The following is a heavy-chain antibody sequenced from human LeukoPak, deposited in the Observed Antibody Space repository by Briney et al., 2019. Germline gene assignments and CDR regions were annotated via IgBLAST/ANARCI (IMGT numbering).Heavy chain of an antibody. CDR3: AKEGGLLWDYFDY. V-gene: IGHV3-30*02. Sequence: GGSLRLFCAASGFTFSSYGMHWVRQAPGKGLEWVPFIRYDGSNKYYADSVKGRFTISRDNSKNTLYLQMNSLRAEDTAVYYCAKEGGLLWDYFDYWGQGTLVTVSS. CDR2: IRYDGSNK. CDR1: GFTFSSYG. J-gene: IGHJ4*02. D-gene: IGHD3-16*01.